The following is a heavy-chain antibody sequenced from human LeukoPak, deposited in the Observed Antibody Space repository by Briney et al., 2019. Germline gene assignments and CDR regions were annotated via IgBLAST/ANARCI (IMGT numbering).Heavy chain of an antibody. J-gene: IGHJ4*02. D-gene: IGHD3-22*01. CDR2: MNPNSGNT. V-gene: IGHV1-8*03. CDR3: ACTAGTGLYDSSGYFYY. CDR1: GYTFTGYD. Sequence: ASVKVSCKASGYTFTGYDINWVRQATGQGLEWMGWMNPNSGNTGYAQKFQGRVTITRNTSISTAYMELSSLRSEDSAVYFCACTAGTGLYDSSGYFYYWGQGTLVTVSS.